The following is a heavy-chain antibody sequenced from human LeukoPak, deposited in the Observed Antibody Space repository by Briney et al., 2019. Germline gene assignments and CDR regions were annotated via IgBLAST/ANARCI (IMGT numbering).Heavy chain of an antibody. J-gene: IGHJ3*02. CDR3: ASPDGGNGVDAFDI. V-gene: IGHV1-8*01. CDR1: GYTFTSYD. Sequence: VASVKVSRKASGYTFTSYDNNWVRQATGQGLEWMGWMNPNSGNTGYAQKFQGRVTMTRNTSISTAYMELSSLRSEDTAVYYCASPDGGNGVDAFDIWGQGTMVTVSS. D-gene: IGHD4-23*01. CDR2: MNPNSGNT.